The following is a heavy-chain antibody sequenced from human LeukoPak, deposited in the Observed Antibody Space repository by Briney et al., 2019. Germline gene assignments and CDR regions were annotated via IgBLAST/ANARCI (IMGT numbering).Heavy chain of an antibody. V-gene: IGHV1-69*05. J-gene: IGHJ3*02. CDR1: GGTFSSYA. Sequence: SMKVSCKASGGTFSSYAISWVRQAPGQGLEWMGGVIPIFGTANYAQKFQGRVTITTDESTSTAYMELSSLRSVDTAVYYCARVRVYYDSSGYYGAFDIWGQGTMVTVSS. CDR3: ARVRVYYDSSGYYGAFDI. D-gene: IGHD3-22*01. CDR2: VIPIFGTA.